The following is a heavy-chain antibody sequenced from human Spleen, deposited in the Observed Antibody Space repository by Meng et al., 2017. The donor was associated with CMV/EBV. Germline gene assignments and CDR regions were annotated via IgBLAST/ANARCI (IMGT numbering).Heavy chain of an antibody. CDR3: ASHRGGQWLVLSY. CDR2: VYYSGST. J-gene: IGHJ4*02. V-gene: IGHV4-39*07. Sequence: SETLSLTCTVSGGSIISTTYYWGWIRQPPGKDLEWIGRVYYSGSTYYNPSLKSRVTISVDTSKNQFSLNLSSVTAADTAVYYCASHRGGQWLVLSYWGLGTLVTVSS. CDR1: GGSIISTTYY. D-gene: IGHD6-19*01.